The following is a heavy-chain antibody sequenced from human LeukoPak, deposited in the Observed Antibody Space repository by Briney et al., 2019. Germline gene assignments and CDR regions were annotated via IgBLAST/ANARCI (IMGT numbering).Heavy chain of an antibody. CDR3: ARVVNQVPYS. CDR1: GFSFSSYE. CDR2: ISSSGGTI. Sequence: GGSLRLSCAASGFSFSSYEMNWVRQAPGKGLEWVSYISSSGGTIYYADSVKGRFTISRDNAKNSLFLQMNSLRAEDTAVYYCARVVNQVPYSWGQGALVTVSS. J-gene: IGHJ4*02. V-gene: IGHV3-48*03. D-gene: IGHD2-2*01.